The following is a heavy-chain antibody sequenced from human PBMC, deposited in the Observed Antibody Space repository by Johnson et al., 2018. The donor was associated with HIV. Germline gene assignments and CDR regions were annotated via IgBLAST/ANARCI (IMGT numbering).Heavy chain of an antibody. Sequence: VQLVESGGGLVQPGGSLRLSCAASGFTFSSYWMSWVRQAPGKGLEWVANIKQDGSEKYYVDSVKGRFTISRDNAKNSLYLQMNSLRAEDTAVYYCARGRGTYYYDSSGYYSRRVGAFDLWGQGTMVTVSS. CDR3: ARGRGTYYYDSSGYYSRRVGAFDL. CDR1: GFTFSSYW. D-gene: IGHD3-22*01. J-gene: IGHJ3*01. CDR2: IKQDGSEK. V-gene: IGHV3-7*01.